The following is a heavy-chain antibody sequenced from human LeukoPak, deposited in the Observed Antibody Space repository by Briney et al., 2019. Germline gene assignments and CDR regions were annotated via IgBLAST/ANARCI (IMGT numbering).Heavy chain of an antibody. CDR2: ISAYNGNT. Sequence: SVKVSCKASGYTFTGYYMHWVRQAPGQGLEWMGWISAYNGNTNYAQNLQGRVTMTTDTSTGTAYMELRSLRSDDTAVYYCARPIVVVPAVPTGAFDIWGQGTMVTVSS. V-gene: IGHV1-18*04. D-gene: IGHD2-2*01. CDR1: GYTFTGYY. CDR3: ARPIVVVPAVPTGAFDI. J-gene: IGHJ3*02.